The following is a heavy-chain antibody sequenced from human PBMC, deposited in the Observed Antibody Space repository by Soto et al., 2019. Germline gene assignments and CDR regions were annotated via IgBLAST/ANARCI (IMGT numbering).Heavy chain of an antibody. Sequence: SETLSLTCTVSGDSISSYYWTWIRQPPGKGLEWIAFIYYGGSINYNPSLKSRVTISVDTSKNQFSLKLSSVTAADTAVYYCARDKYRDYGGPHYYYYYGMDVWGQGTTVT. CDR1: GDSISSYY. CDR3: ARDKYRDYGGPHYYYYYGMDV. CDR2: IYYGGSI. J-gene: IGHJ6*02. D-gene: IGHD4-17*01. V-gene: IGHV4-59*01.